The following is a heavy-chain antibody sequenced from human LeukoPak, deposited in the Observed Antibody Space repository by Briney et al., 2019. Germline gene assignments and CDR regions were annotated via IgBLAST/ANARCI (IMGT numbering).Heavy chain of an antibody. V-gene: IGHV1-2*02. J-gene: IGHJ4*02. Sequence: ASVKVSFKASGYTFTGYYMHWVRQAPGQGLEWMGWINPNSGGTNYAQKFQGRVTMTRDTSISTAYMELSRLRSDDTAVYYCARGSGWYPPDDYWGQGTLVTVSS. CDR1: GYTFTGYY. CDR3: ARGSGWYPPDDY. D-gene: IGHD6-19*01. CDR2: INPNSGGT.